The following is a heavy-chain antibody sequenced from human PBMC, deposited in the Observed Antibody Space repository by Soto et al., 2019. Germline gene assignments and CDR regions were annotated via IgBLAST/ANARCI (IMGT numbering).Heavy chain of an antibody. D-gene: IGHD5-18*01. J-gene: IGHJ6*02. CDR1: GFTFSSHA. Sequence: GGSLRLSCAASGFTFSSHAMHWVRQAPGKGLEWVAVISYDGSNKYYADSVKGRFTISRDNSKNTLYLQMNSLRAEDTAVYYCARDRTAMVTMPGYYYYYGMDVWGQGTTVTVSS. V-gene: IGHV3-30-3*01. CDR2: ISYDGSNK. CDR3: ARDRTAMVTMPGYYYYYGMDV.